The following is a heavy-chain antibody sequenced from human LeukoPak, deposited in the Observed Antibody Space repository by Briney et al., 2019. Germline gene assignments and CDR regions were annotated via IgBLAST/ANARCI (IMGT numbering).Heavy chain of an antibody. V-gene: IGHV3-7*01. Sequence: GGSLRLSCAASGFTFSSYSMNWVRQAPGKGLEWVANINLGGSVVLYVDSVKGRCTASRDNAENSLSLQMNSLRAEDTAVYYCAAWGLHNHWGQGTLVTVSS. CDR2: INLGGSVV. CDR3: AAWGLHNH. CDR1: GFTFSSYS. D-gene: IGHD7-27*01. J-gene: IGHJ5*02.